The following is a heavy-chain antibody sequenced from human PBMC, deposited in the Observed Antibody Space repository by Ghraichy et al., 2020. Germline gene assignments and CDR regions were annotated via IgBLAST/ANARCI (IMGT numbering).Heavy chain of an antibody. CDR1: GGSISSSTSY. V-gene: IGHV4-39*01. Sequence: ESLNISCTVSGGSISSSTSYWGWIRQPPGKGLEWIGSIHYRGSTYYNSSLKSRVTMSVDTSNNQFSLRLSSLTAADTAVYYCARRYGSSWYTSPDFDYWGQGTLVTVSS. CDR3: ARRYGSSWYTSPDFDY. D-gene: IGHD6-13*01. CDR2: IHYRGST. J-gene: IGHJ4*02.